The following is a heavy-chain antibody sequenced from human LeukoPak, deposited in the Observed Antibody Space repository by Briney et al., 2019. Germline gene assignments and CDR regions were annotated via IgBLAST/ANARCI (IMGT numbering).Heavy chain of an antibody. CDR2: IKQDRSEK. CDR1: GFTFSNYW. V-gene: IGHV3-7*03. D-gene: IGHD6-19*01. CDR3: ASRYSSGWYDY. Sequence: PGGSLRLSCAASGFTFSNYWMSWVRQAPGKGLEWVANIKQDRSEKYYVDSVKGRFTISRDNAKNSLYLQMNSLRAEDTAVYYCASRYSSGWYDYWGQGTLVTVSS. J-gene: IGHJ4*02.